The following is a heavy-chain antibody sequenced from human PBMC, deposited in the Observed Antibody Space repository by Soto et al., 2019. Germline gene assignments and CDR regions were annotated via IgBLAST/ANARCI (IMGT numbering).Heavy chain of an antibody. CDR2: IIPIFGTA. J-gene: IGHJ4*02. Sequence: QVQLVQSGAEVKKPGSSVKVSCKASGGTFSSYAISWVRQAPGQGLEWMGGIIPIFGTANYAQKFQGRVTITADESTSTAYMERSSLRYEDTAVYYCASPPGRDSYGQFDYWGQGTLVTVSS. V-gene: IGHV1-69*01. CDR1: GGTFSSYA. CDR3: ASPPGRDSYGQFDY. D-gene: IGHD5-18*01.